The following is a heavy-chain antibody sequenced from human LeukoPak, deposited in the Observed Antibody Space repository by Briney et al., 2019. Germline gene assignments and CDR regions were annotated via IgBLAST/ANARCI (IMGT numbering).Heavy chain of an antibody. CDR1: GYTFTSYA. CDR2: INAGNGNT. Sequence: ASVTVSCKASGYTFTSYAMHWVRQAPGQRLEWMGWINAGNGNTKYSQKFQGRVTITRDTSASTAYMELSSLRSEDTAVYYCAGVARVRYSSGWYYFDYWGQGTLVTVSS. J-gene: IGHJ4*02. CDR3: AGVARVRYSSGWYYFDY. D-gene: IGHD6-19*01. V-gene: IGHV1-3*01.